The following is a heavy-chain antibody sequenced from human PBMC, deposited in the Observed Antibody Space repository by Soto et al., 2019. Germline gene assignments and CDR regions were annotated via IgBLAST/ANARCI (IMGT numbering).Heavy chain of an antibody. J-gene: IGHJ4*02. CDR2: IGVDSGNT. CDR1: GYTFTNNG. D-gene: IGHD3-3*01. CDR3: ARGSDFWSGLTTYFDY. V-gene: IGHV1-18*01. Sequence: QVQLVQSGAEVKKPGASVKVSCKASGYTFTNNGISWVRQAPGQGLEWMGWIGVDSGNTNYAQKFQGRVTMTTDTSTSTAYMELRSLRSGDTAVYYCARGSDFWSGLTTYFDYWVQGTLVTVSS.